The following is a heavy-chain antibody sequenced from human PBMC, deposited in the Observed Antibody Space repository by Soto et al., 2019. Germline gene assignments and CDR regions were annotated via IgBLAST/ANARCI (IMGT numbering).Heavy chain of an antibody. V-gene: IGHV3-53*02. Sequence: EVQLVQTGGGLIQPGGSLRLSCAASGFTVSSTYMSWVRQAPGKGLEWVSVIYSGGSTYYADSLKGRFTTSRDNSKKTQYLQMNSLRAEDTAVYYCARSGPQPFDYWGQGTLVTVSS. CDR3: ARSGPQPFDY. CDR1: GFTVSSTY. CDR2: IYSGGST. D-gene: IGHD3-10*01. J-gene: IGHJ4*02.